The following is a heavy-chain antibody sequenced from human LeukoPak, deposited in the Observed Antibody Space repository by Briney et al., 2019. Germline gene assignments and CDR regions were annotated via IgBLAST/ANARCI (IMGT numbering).Heavy chain of an antibody. CDR3: ARARGGSGWYRPFDY. CDR2: IYYSGST. D-gene: IGHD6-19*01. Sequence: SETLSLTCTVSGGSISSNSYYWGWIRQPPGKGLEWIGSIYYSGSTYYNPSLKSRVTISVDTSKNQFSLKLSSVTAADTAVYYCARARGGSGWYRPFDYWGQGTLVTVSS. V-gene: IGHV4-39*01. J-gene: IGHJ4*02. CDR1: GGSISSNSYY.